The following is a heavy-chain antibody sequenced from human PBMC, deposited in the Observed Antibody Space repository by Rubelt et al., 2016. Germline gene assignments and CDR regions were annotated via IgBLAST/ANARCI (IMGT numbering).Heavy chain of an antibody. Sequence: QVQLVQSGAEVKKPGASVKVSCKASGYTFTSYGISGVRQAPGQGIEWMGWISAYNGNTNYAQKLQGRVTMTTDTYTSTAYMELRSLRSDDTAVYYCARDGAFPLGSGFEKRSDYWGQGTLVTVSS. D-gene: IGHD3-10*01. CDR3: ARDGAFPLGSGFEKRSDY. CDR1: GYTFTSYG. CDR2: ISAYNGNT. V-gene: IGHV1-18*01. J-gene: IGHJ4*02.